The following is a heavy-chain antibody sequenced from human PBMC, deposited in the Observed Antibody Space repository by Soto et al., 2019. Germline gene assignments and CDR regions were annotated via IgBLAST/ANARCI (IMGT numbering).Heavy chain of an antibody. D-gene: IGHD5-18*01. Sequence: ASVKVSCKASGYTFTRYYMHWVREAPGQGLEWMGIINPSGGSTSYAQKFQGRVTMTRDTSTSTVYMELSSLRSEDTAVYYCASSERHLSSRDGYNYAYWGQGTLVTVSS. V-gene: IGHV1-46*01. CDR1: GYTFTRYY. CDR2: INPSGGST. J-gene: IGHJ4*02. CDR3: ASSERHLSSRDGYNYAY.